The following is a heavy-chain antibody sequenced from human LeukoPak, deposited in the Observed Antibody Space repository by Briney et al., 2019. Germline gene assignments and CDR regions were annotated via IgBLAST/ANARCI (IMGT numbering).Heavy chain of an antibody. D-gene: IGHD4-11*01. Sequence: SETLSLTCTVSGGSISSYYWSWIRQPPGKGLEWIGYIYYSGSTNYNPSLKSRVTISVDTSKNQFSLKLSSVTAADTAVYYCAETTVTTLILGYWGQGTLVTVSS. CDR1: GGSISSYY. V-gene: IGHV4-59*01. CDR3: AETTVTTLILGY. J-gene: IGHJ4*02. CDR2: IYYSGST.